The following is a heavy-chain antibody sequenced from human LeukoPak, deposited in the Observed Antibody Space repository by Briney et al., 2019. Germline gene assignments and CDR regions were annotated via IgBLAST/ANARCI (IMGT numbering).Heavy chain of an antibody. CDR3: ARDILYYYDSSHGAFDI. CDR2: ISSSSSYI. J-gene: IGHJ3*02. CDR1: GFTFSSYS. V-gene: IGHV3-21*01. D-gene: IGHD3-22*01. Sequence: GSLRLSCAASGFTFSSYSMNWVRQAPGKGLEWVSSISSSSSYIYYADSVKGRFTISRDNAKNSLYLQMNSLRAEDTAVYYCARDILYYYDSSHGAFDIWGQGTMVTVSS.